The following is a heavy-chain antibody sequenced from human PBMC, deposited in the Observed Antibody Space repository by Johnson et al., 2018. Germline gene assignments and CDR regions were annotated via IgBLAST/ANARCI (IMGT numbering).Heavy chain of an antibody. CDR2: ISWDGGST. J-gene: IGHJ6*03. V-gene: IGHV3-43D*03. CDR3: AKVSVPYYYGSGSYSYYYMDV. D-gene: IGHD3-10*01. CDR1: GFTFDDYA. Sequence: VQLVESGGVVVQPGGSLRLSCAASGFTFDDYAMHWVRQAPGKGLEWVSLISWDGGSTYYADSVKGRFTISRDNSKNSLYLQMNSLVAEDTALYYCAKVSVPYYYGSGSYSYYYMDVWGKGTTVTVSS.